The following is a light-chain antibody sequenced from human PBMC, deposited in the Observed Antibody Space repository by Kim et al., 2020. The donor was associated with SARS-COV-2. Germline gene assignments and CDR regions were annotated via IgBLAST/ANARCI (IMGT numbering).Light chain of an antibody. CDR2: GAS. CDR3: QQYESPPMYT. V-gene: IGKV3-20*01. CDR1: QSVSSSY. Sequence: SPGERATLSCRASQSVSSSYLAWYQQKSGQAPRLLIYGASSRATGIPDRFSGSGSGTDFTLTISRLEPEDFAVYYCQQYESPPMYTFGQGTKLEIK. J-gene: IGKJ2*01.